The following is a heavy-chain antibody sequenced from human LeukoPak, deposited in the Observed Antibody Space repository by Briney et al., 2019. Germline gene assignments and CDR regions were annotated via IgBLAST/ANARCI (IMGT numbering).Heavy chain of an antibody. V-gene: IGHV1-46*01. Sequence: ASVKVSCKASGYTFTGYYMHWVRQAPGQGLEWMGIINPSGGSTSYAQKFQGRVTMTRDMSTSTVYMELSSLRSEDTAVYYCARDNSPGYSSGWYYFDYWGQGTLVTVSS. D-gene: IGHD6-19*01. CDR3: ARDNSPGYSSGWYYFDY. CDR2: INPSGGST. CDR1: GYTFTGYY. J-gene: IGHJ4*02.